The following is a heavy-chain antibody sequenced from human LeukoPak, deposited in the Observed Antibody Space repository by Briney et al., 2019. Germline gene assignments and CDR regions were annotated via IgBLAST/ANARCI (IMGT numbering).Heavy chain of an antibody. CDR2: INAGNGNT. CDR1: GYTFTSYA. D-gene: IGHD3-10*01. V-gene: IGHV1-3*01. CDR3: ARVELLWFGESVTAFDI. J-gene: IGHJ3*02. Sequence: ASVKVSCKASGYTFTSYAMHWVRQAPGQRLEWMGWINAGNGNTKCSQKFQGRVTITRDTSASTAYMELSSLRSEDTAVYYCARVELLWFGESVTAFDIWGQGTMVTVSS.